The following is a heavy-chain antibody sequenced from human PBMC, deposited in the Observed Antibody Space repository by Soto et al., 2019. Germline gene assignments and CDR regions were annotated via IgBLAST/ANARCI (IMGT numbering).Heavy chain of an antibody. V-gene: IGHV3-30*18. CDR3: AKAPNEYYDSSGYYFDY. D-gene: IGHD3-22*01. CDR1: GFTFSSYG. J-gene: IGHJ4*02. CDR2: ISYDGSNK. Sequence: GSLRLSCAASGFTFSSYGMHWVRQAPGKGLEWVAVISYDGSNKYYADSVKGRFTISRDNSKNTLYLQMNSLRAEDTAVYYCAKAPNEYYDSSGYYFDYWGQGTLVTVSS.